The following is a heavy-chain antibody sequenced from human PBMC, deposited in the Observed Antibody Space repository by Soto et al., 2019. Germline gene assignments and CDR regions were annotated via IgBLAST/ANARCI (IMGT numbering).Heavy chain of an antibody. V-gene: IGHV1-69*13. CDR2: IVPIYRTA. Sequence: SVKVSCKASGGTFSSYRINWVRQAPGQGLEWVGGIVPIYRTADYAQKLQGRVTITADESARTAYMELRSLKSQDTAVYYCARDSGAKLSSSWGQGTLVTVSS. CDR1: GGTFSSYR. D-gene: IGHD6-13*01. CDR3: ARDSGAKLSSS. J-gene: IGHJ4*02.